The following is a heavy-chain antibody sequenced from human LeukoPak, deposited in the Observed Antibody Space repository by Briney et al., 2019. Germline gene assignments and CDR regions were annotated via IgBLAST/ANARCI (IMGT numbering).Heavy chain of an antibody. V-gene: IGHV1-69*05. CDR2: IIPIFGTA. CDR3: ARDLEDIVVVVAANRYERYYYYYMDV. J-gene: IGHJ6*03. D-gene: IGHD2-15*01. Sequence: ASVKVSCKASGGTFSSYAISWVRQAPGQGLEWMGRIIPIFGTANYAQKFQGRVTITTDESTSTDYMELSSLRSEDTAVYYCARDLEDIVVVVAANRYERYYYYYMDVWGKGTTVTVSS. CDR1: GGTFSSYA.